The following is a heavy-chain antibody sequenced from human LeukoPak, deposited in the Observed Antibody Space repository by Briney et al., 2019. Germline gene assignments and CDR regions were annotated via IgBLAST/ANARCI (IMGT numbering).Heavy chain of an antibody. CDR1: GGSFSGYY. CDR3: ARGRSIAVAPLDY. D-gene: IGHD6-19*01. J-gene: IGHJ4*02. V-gene: IGHV4-34*01. CDR2: INHSGST. Sequence: SETLSLTCAVYGGSFSGYYWSWIRQPPGKGLEWIGEINHSGSTNYNPSLKSRVTISVDTSKNQFSLKLSSVTAADTAVYYCARGRSIAVAPLDYWGQGTLVTVSS.